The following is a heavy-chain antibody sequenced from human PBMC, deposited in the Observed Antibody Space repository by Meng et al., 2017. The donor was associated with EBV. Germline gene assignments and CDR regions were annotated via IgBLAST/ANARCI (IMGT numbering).Heavy chain of an antibody. Sequence: GQWVQSAAEVKKPGSSVKVSCKTSGGPFRYYAISWVRQAPGQGLEWLGGFLPRLGAPNYAQKFRGRVKITADESTSTHYMDLSSLRSEDTAIYYCASESGRGYTPDYWGQGTLVTVSS. D-gene: IGHD3-10*01. CDR1: GGPFRYYA. V-gene: IGHV1-69*01. CDR2: FLPRLGAP. CDR3: ASESGRGYTPDY. J-gene: IGHJ4*02.